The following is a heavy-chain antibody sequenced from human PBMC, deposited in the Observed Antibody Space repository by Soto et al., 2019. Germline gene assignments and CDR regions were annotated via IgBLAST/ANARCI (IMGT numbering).Heavy chain of an antibody. Sequence: GGSLRLSCAASGFTFSSYSMNWVRQAPGKGLGWVSSISSSSSYIYYADSVKGRFTISRDNAKNSLYLQMNSLRADDTAVYYCARALTPPYWYFDLWGRGTLVTVSS. CDR2: ISSSSSYI. V-gene: IGHV3-21*01. CDR3: ARALTPPYWYFDL. J-gene: IGHJ2*01. CDR1: GFTFSSYS.